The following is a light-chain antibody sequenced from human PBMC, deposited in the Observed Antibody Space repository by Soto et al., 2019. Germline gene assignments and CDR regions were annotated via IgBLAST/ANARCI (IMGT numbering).Light chain of an antibody. Sequence: LTQPASVSGSPGQSITISCTGTSSDVGGHNSVSWYQQHPGKAPKLMIYNVSNRPSGVSNRFSGSKSGNTASLTISGLLAEDEAEYYCTSYTSSSTYDFGAATKVTVL. J-gene: IGLJ1*01. CDR3: TSYTSSSTYD. V-gene: IGLV2-14*01. CDR2: NVS. CDR1: SSDVGGHNS.